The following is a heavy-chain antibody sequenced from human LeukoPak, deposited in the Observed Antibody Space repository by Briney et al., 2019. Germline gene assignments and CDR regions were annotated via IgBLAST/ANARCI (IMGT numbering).Heavy chain of an antibody. J-gene: IGHJ4*02. V-gene: IGHV3-23*01. Sequence: GGSLRLSCAASGVTFSSYVMSWVRPAPGKGLEWVSSLSGCGGRLCYADSVKGRFTISRDNSKDMLYLQMNSLTAEDTGVYYCAKLLNNRYFDSNFDYWGQGTLVTVSS. CDR1: GVTFSSYV. CDR2: LSGCGGRL. D-gene: IGHD3-9*01. CDR3: AKLLNNRYFDSNFDY.